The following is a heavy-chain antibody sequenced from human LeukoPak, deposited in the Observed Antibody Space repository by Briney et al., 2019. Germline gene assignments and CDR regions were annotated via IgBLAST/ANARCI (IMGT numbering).Heavy chain of an antibody. CDR2: MNPNSGNT. Sequence: ASVKVSCKASGYTFTSYDINWVRQATGQGLEWMGWMNPNSGNTGYAQKFQGRVTMTRNTSISTAYMELSSLRSEDTAVYYCARGFPRAYGSSWYYFDYWGQGTLVTVSS. D-gene: IGHD6-13*01. CDR1: GYTFTSYD. CDR3: ARGFPRAYGSSWYYFDY. J-gene: IGHJ4*02. V-gene: IGHV1-8*01.